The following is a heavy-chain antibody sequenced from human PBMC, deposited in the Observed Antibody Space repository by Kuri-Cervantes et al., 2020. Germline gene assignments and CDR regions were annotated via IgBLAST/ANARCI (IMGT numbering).Heavy chain of an antibody. D-gene: IGHD6-19*01. J-gene: IGHJ6*02. CDR1: GFTFSSYA. V-gene: IGHV3-30-3*01. CDR3: ARGHSSGWYQYYYYYYGMDV. Sequence: GESLKISCAASGFTFSSYAMRWVRQAPGKGLEWVAVISYDGSNKYYADSVKGRFTISRDNSKNTLYLQMNSLRAEDTAVYYCARGHSSGWYQYYYYYYGMDVWGQGTTVTVSS. CDR2: ISYDGSNK.